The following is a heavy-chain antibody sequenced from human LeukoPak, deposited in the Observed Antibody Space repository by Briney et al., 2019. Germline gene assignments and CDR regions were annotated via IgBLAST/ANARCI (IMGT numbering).Heavy chain of an antibody. Sequence: SETLSLTCPASGRSFSIYYVKWFRQPPGKGLEWIGFIYYSGSTNYNPSLKSRVTISVDTSKKPLSLKLSSVNAPGTAVYYCARRSLDARGIDGFDFWGQGTLVTVSS. D-gene: IGHD1-14*01. V-gene: IGHV4-59*08. J-gene: IGHJ3*01. CDR3: ARRSLDARGIDGFDF. CDR2: IYYSGST. CDR1: GRSFSIYY.